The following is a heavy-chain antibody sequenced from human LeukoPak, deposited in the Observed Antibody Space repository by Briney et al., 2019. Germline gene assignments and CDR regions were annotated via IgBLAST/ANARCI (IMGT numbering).Heavy chain of an antibody. V-gene: IGHV3-30*07. J-gene: IGHJ3*01. D-gene: IGHD1-26*01. CDR3: ARSTVGTSCCTAVDY. CDR1: GFTVSSNY. Sequence: GGSLRLSCAASGFTVSSNYMSWVRQAPGKGLEWVAVISYDGSNKYYADSVKGRFTISRDNSKNTLYLQMNSLRAEDTAEYYCARSTVGTSCCTAVDYWGQGTMVSVSS. CDR2: ISYDGSNK.